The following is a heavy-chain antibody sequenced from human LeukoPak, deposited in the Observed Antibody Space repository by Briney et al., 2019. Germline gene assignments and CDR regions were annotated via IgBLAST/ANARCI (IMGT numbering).Heavy chain of an antibody. Sequence: SGGSLRLSCAASGFTFSSYWMHWVRQAPGKGLVWVSRINSDGSSTSYADSVKGRFTISRDNAKNTLYLQMNSLRAEDTAVYYCAREQKVITFGGVIGPWGQGTLVTVSS. CDR1: GFTFSSYW. CDR2: INSDGSST. CDR3: AREQKVITFGGVIGP. D-gene: IGHD3-16*01. V-gene: IGHV3-74*01. J-gene: IGHJ5*02.